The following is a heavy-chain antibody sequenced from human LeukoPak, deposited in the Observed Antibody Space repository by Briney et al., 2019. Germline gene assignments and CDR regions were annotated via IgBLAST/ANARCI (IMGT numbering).Heavy chain of an antibody. CDR3: ARDPAELLQWSGGRGPISDY. J-gene: IGHJ4*02. CDR2: ISSSSSYI. D-gene: IGHD3-10*01. CDR1: GFTFSSYS. V-gene: IGHV3-21*01. Sequence: GGSLRLSCAASGFTFSSYSMNWVRQAPGKGLEWVSSISSSSSYICYADSVKGRFTISRDNAKNSLYLQMNSLRAEDTAVYYCARDPAELLQWSGGRGPISDYWGQGTLVTVSS.